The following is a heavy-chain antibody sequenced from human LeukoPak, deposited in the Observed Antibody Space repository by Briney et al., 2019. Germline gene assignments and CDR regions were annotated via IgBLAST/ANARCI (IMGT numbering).Heavy chain of an antibody. V-gene: IGHV3-21*01. D-gene: IGHD2-2*01. CDR3: ARGRVPAAALPYYGMDV. CDR1: GFTFSGYS. J-gene: IGHJ6*04. Sequence: PGGSLRLSCAASGFTFSGYSMNWVRQAPGKGLEWVSSISSSSSYIYYADSVKGRFTISRDNAKNSLYLQMNSLRAEDTAVYYCARGRVPAAALPYYGMDVWGKGTTVTVSS. CDR2: ISSSSSYI.